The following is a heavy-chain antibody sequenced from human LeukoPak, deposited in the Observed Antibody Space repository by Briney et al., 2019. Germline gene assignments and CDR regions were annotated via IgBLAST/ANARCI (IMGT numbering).Heavy chain of an antibody. Sequence: SETLSLTCTVSGGSISSSSYYWGWIRQPPGKGLEWIGSIYYSGSTYYNPSLKSRVTISVDTSKNQFSLKLSSVTAADTAVYYCARDPTYSGYDGDYFDYWGQGTLVTVSS. J-gene: IGHJ4*02. D-gene: IGHD5-12*01. CDR2: IYYSGST. V-gene: IGHV4-39*07. CDR3: ARDPTYSGYDGDYFDY. CDR1: GGSISSSSYY.